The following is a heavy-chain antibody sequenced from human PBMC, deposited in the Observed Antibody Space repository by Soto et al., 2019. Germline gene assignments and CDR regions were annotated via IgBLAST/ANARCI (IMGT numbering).Heavy chain of an antibody. CDR3: VRFCSGGSCYLAENDYYGMDV. D-gene: IGHD2-15*01. V-gene: IGHV1-69*01. Sequence: QVQLVQSGAEVKKPGSSVKVSCKASGGTFSSYAISWVRQAPGQGLEWMGGIIPLFGTANYAQKFQCRVTFAADESTSIAYMELSRLRSEDTAVYYCVRFCSGGSCYLAENDYYGMDVWCQGTTVTVSS. CDR2: IIPLFGTA. J-gene: IGHJ6*02. CDR1: GGTFSSYA.